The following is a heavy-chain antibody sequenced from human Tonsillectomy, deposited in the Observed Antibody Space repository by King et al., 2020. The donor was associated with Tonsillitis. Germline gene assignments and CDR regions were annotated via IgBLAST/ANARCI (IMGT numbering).Heavy chain of an antibody. Sequence: VQLVESGGGLVQPGRSLRLSCTASGFTFGDYGMSWVRQAPGKGLEGVGFIRSKAYGGTTEYAASVKGRFTISRDDSKSIAYLQMNSLKTEDTAVYYCTLHSAPPVWGQGTLVTVSS. CDR2: IRSKAYGGTT. V-gene: IGHV3-49*04. CDR1: GFTFGDYG. CDR3: TLHSAPPV. D-gene: IGHD5-18*01. J-gene: IGHJ4*02.